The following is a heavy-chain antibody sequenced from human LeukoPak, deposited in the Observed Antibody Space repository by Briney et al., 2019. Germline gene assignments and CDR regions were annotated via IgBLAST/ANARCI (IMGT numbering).Heavy chain of an antibody. CDR3: ARDRLVRGVMADY. CDR1: GYTFTSYD. J-gene: IGHJ4*02. Sequence: ASVKVSCKASGYTFTSYDINWVRQATGQGLEWMGWMNPSSGNTGYAQKFQGRVTITRNTSISTAYMELSSLRAEDTAVYYCARDRLVRGVMADYWGQGTLVTVSS. V-gene: IGHV1-8*03. CDR2: MNPSSGNT. D-gene: IGHD3-10*01.